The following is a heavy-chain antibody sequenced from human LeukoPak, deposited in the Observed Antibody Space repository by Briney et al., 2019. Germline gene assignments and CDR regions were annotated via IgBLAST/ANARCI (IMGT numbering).Heavy chain of an antibody. CDR2: IRYDGSNK. D-gene: IGHD5-18*01. Sequence: PGGSLRLSCAASGFTFSTYGMHWVRQAPGKGLEWVACIRYDGSNKYYADSVKGRFTISRDNSKSTLYLQMNSLRAEDTAVYYCARGQRAYSYGYRVGSLCVFDYWGQGTLVTVSS. CDR3: ARGQRAYSYGYRVGSLCVFDY. CDR1: GFTFSTYG. J-gene: IGHJ4*02. V-gene: IGHV3-30*02.